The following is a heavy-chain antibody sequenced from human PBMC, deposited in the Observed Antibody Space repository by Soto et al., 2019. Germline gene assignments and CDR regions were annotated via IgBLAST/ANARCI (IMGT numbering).Heavy chain of an antibody. CDR3: AGGGVRGVITRTRDYYGTDV. V-gene: IGHV5-51*01. CDR1: GYKVSTWHNFTSYW. D-gene: IGHD3-10*01. J-gene: IGHJ6*02. Sequence: GESLKISCMGSGYKVSTWHNFTSYWIAWVRQMPGEGLEWMGIIYPGDSDTRYSPSFQGQVTISADKSINSVYLQWSSLKASDTAMYYCAGGGVRGVITRTRDYYGTDVWGQGTTVTVSS. CDR2: IYPGDSDT.